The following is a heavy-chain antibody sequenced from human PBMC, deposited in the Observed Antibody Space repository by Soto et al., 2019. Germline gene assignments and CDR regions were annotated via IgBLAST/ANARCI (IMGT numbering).Heavy chain of an antibody. J-gene: IGHJ6*02. Sequence: GSLRLSCAASGFTFSSYSMNWVRQAPGKGLEWVSSISSSSSYIYYADSVKGRFTISRDNAKNSLYLQMNSLRAEDTAVYYCARDRPSSYYGMDVWGQGTTVTVSS. CDR3: ARDRPSSYYGMDV. CDR2: ISSSSSYI. V-gene: IGHV3-21*01. CDR1: GFTFSSYS.